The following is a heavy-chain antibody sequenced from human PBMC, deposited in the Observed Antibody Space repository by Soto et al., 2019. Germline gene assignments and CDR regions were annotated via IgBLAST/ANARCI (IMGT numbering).Heavy chain of an antibody. V-gene: IGHV1-8*01. D-gene: IGHD3-3*01. CDR3: ARDLGDFRSTSWVFLYVMDG. J-gene: IGHJ6*02. Sequence: QVQLVQSGAEVKKPGASVKVSCKASGYTFSNFDINWVRQAPGQGLEWVGWMDPRNGNTGYAEKFQGRVTMTGHTAISTAYMELSSLRSEDTAVYYFARDLGDFRSTSWVFLYVMDGWGQGTTVTVS. CDR1: GYTFSNFD. CDR2: MDPRNGNT.